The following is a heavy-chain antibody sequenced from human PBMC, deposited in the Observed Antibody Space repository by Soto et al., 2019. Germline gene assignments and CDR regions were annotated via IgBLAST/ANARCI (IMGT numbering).Heavy chain of an antibody. J-gene: IGHJ4*02. CDR2: ISGIGETT. CDR1: GFIFSSYA. D-gene: IGHD6-25*01. V-gene: IGHV3-23*01. CDR3: AKFFVATGGSGCWPWHFDS. Sequence: EVQLLESGGSLAQPGGSLTLACAASGFIFSSYAMSWVRQTPGNGLEWVSAISGIGETTYYADSVKGRLIIARDNSKSTVYRHMNSLRAEDAAIYYCAKFFVATGGSGCWPWHFDSWGQGALVTVSS.